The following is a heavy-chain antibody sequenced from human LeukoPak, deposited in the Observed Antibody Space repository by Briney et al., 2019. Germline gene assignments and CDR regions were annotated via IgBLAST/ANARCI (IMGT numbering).Heavy chain of an antibody. CDR3: ARSQVDSSGYYYDYYYMDV. CDR1: GFTFSSSA. D-gene: IGHD3-22*01. CDR2: ISGRGSGGST. Sequence: GGSLRLSCAASGFTFSSSAMSWVRQAPGKGLEWVSNISGRGSGGSTYYADSVKGRFSISRDNSKNTLYLQMNSLRAEDTAVYYCARSQVDSSGYYYDYYYMDVWGKGTTVTI. V-gene: IGHV3-23*01. J-gene: IGHJ6*03.